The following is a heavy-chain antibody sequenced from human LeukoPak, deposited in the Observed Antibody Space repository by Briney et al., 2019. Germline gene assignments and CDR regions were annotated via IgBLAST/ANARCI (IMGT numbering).Heavy chain of an antibody. J-gene: IGHJ4*02. D-gene: IGHD3-22*01. CDR3: ARGRLYYDSSGYYSGFDY. Sequence: SETLSLTCAVYGGSFSGYYWSWIRQPPGKGLEWIGEINHSGSTNYNPSLKSRVTISVDTSKNQFSLKLSSVTAADTAVYYCARGRLYYDSSGYYSGFDYWGQGTLVTLSS. CDR2: INHSGST. V-gene: IGHV4-34*01. CDR1: GGSFSGYY.